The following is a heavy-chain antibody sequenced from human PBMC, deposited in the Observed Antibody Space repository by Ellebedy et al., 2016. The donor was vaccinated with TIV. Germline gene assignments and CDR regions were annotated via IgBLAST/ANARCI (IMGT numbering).Heavy chain of an antibody. J-gene: IGHJ4*02. CDR1: GFTFTNYW. CDR2: INNEDTMT. V-gene: IGHV3-74*01. D-gene: IGHD6-19*01. CDR3: ARDRKAVAPDY. Sequence: PGGSLRLSCAASGFTFTNYWMHRVRQAPGKGLVWVARINNEDTMTTYADSVKGRFTISRDNAKSTLYLQMNSLTAEDTAVYFCARDRKAVAPDYWGQGTLVTVSS.